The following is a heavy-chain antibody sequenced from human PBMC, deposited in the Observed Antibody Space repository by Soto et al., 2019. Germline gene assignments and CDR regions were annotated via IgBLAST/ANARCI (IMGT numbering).Heavy chain of an antibody. CDR2: ISYDETNK. D-gene: IGHD3-3*01. CDR3: ARGASDFWGAYPEIHFFDY. CDR1: EFTFSTYP. Sequence: GSLRLSCAASEFTFSTYPMHWVRQAPGKGLEWVAVISYDETNKYYADSVKGRFTISRDNSKNTLYLQMNNLRADDTAVYYCARGASDFWGAYPEIHFFDYWGHGTLVTVSS. V-gene: IGHV3-30-3*01. J-gene: IGHJ4*01.